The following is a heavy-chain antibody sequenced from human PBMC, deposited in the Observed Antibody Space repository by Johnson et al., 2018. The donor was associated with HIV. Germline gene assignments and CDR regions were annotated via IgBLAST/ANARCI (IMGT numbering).Heavy chain of an antibody. D-gene: IGHD1-26*01. V-gene: IGHV3-7*01. CDR3: ARVGAEDAFDI. Sequence: MQLVESGGGLVQPGGSLRLSCAASGFTFSSYWMSWVRQASGKGLEWVANIKQDGSEKYYVDSVKGRFTISRDNAKNSLYLQMNSLRAEDTAVYYCARVGAEDAFDIWGQGTMVTVSS. J-gene: IGHJ3*02. CDR2: IKQDGSEK. CDR1: GFTFSSYW.